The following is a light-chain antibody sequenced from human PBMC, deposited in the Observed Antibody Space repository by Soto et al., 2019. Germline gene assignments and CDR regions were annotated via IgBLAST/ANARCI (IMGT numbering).Light chain of an antibody. CDR2: AAS. Sequence: DIQMTQSPSSLSASVGDRVTITCRASQGITTDLNWYQQKTGKAPKRLIYAASRLQSGVPLRFSGSGSGTEFTLTISSLQPEDFATYYCLQYNNYPYTFGQGTKLDIQ. CDR1: QGITTD. J-gene: IGKJ2*01. V-gene: IGKV1-17*01. CDR3: LQYNNYPYT.